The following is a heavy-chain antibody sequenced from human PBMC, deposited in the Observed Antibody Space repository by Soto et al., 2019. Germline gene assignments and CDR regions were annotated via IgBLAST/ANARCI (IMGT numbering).Heavy chain of an antibody. V-gene: IGHV4-59*01. Sequence: SETLSLTCTVSGGSISSFHWSWIRQPPGRGLEWIGYVYYSGYTNYNPSLKGRVAMSIDTSKSRFSLRLNSVTAADTVVYYCARLTYYDSTGRFDYWGQGIQVTVSS. J-gene: IGHJ4*02. D-gene: IGHD3-22*01. CDR2: VYYSGYT. CDR3: ARLTYYDSTGRFDY. CDR1: GGSISSFH.